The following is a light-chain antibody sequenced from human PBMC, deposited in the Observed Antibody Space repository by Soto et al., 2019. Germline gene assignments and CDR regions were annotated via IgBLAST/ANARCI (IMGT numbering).Light chain of an antibody. CDR1: QSISSW. CDR3: QQYNSYWT. Sequence: DIQMIQSPSTLSASVGDRVTITCRASQSISSWLAWYQQKPGKAPKLLIYKASSLESGVPSRFSGSGSGTEFTLTISSLQPDDFETYYCQQYNSYWTFGQGTKVDIK. CDR2: KAS. V-gene: IGKV1-5*03. J-gene: IGKJ1*01.